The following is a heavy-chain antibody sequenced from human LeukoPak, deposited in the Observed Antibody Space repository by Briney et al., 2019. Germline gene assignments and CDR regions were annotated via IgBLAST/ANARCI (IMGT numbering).Heavy chain of an antibody. CDR1: GFTFSSYA. Sequence: GGSLRLSCAASGFTFSSYAMSRVRQAPGKGLEWVSAISGSGGSTYYADSVKDRFTISRDNSKNTLYLQMNSLRAEDTAVYYCAKEYSGSYSGDYWGQGTLVTVSS. CDR3: AKEYSGSYSGDY. J-gene: IGHJ4*02. V-gene: IGHV3-23*01. CDR2: ISGSGGST. D-gene: IGHD1-26*01.